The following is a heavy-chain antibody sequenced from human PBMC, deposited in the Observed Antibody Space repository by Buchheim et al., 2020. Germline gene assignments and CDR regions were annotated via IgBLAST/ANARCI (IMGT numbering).Heavy chain of an antibody. V-gene: IGHV3-7*01. D-gene: IGHD6-19*01. CDR1: GFTFSTYW. J-gene: IGHJ4*02. Sequence: VQLVESGGGLVQPGGSLRLSCAASGFTFSTYWMTWVRQAPGKGLDWVANIDQDGRKTYYVDSLKGRFTISRDNARNSLYLQMNSLSAEDTAVYYCARGDIFVAGPFDYWGQGT. CDR2: IDQDGRKT. CDR3: ARGDIFVAGPFDY.